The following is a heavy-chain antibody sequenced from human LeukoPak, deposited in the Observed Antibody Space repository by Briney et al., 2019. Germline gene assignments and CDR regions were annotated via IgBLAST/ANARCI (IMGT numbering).Heavy chain of an antibody. CDR3: ARDRIAVAGDDGMDV. CDR2: TSSDLNVK. Sequence: GGSLRLSCAASGFTFRNYVIHWVRQAPGKGLEWVAVTSSDLNVKLYADSVKGRFTISRDNSKNTLYLQMNSLRAEDTAVYYCARDRIAVAGDDGMDVWGQGTTVTVSS. V-gene: IGHV3-30*14. D-gene: IGHD6-19*01. J-gene: IGHJ6*02. CDR1: GFTFRNYV.